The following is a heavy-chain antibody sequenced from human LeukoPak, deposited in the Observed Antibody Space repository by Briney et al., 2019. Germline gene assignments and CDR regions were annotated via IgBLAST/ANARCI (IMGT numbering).Heavy chain of an antibody. J-gene: IGHJ4*02. CDR2: ISRSSSYI. Sequence: PGGSLRLSCAASGFTFGSYSMNWVRQAPGKGLEWVSSISRSSSYIYYADSVKGRFTISRDNAKNSLYLQMNSLRAEDTAVYYCARDSRNTNYDFWSGYYDVFDYWGQGTLVTVSS. D-gene: IGHD3-3*01. CDR3: ARDSRNTNYDFWSGYYDVFDY. CDR1: GFTFGSYS. V-gene: IGHV3-21*01.